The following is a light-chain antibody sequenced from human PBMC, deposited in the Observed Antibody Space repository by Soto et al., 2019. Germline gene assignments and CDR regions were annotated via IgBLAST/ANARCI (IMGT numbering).Light chain of an antibody. CDR1: QSISSSN. CDR3: HHCGGSQP. V-gene: IGKV3-20*01. J-gene: IGKJ1*01. Sequence: EIVLTQSPGTLSLFPGERATLSCRASQSISSSNLVWYQQKPGQAPRLLIYGASSRATGIPDRFSGSGSGTDFTLTISSLEPEDFAVYFCHHCGGSQPFGQGTKVETK. CDR2: GAS.